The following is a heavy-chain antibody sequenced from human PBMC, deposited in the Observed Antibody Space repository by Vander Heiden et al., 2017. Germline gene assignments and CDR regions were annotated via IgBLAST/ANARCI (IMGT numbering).Heavy chain of an antibody. CDR2: ISGSGGST. CDR3: AKDRNWNYDY. V-gene: IGHV3-23*01. CDR1: GFTFSSNV. Sequence: EVQLLESGVGLVQPGGSLRLSCAASGFTFSSNVMSWVRQAPGKQLEWVSAISGSGGSTYYADSLKGRFTISRDNSKNTLYLKMNSRRAKDTAVYYCAKDRNWNYDYWGQGTLVTVAS. D-gene: IGHD1-7*01. J-gene: IGHJ4*02.